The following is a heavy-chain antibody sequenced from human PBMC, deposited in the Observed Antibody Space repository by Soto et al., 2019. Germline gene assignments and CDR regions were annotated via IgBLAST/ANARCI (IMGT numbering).Heavy chain of an antibody. V-gene: IGHV1-18*01. Sequence: QVQLVQSGGEVKKPGASVKVSCKASGYTFTSHGFSWVRQAPGQGLEWMGWISTYNGKTDYAEKFQGRVTMTADTRTNTGYMELRSLRSDGTAVYYCARLLTEGVTYREDAFDIWGQGTKVTVSS. CDR2: ISTYNGKT. D-gene: IGHD3-16*02. CDR3: ARLLTEGVTYREDAFDI. J-gene: IGHJ3*02. CDR1: GYTFTSHG.